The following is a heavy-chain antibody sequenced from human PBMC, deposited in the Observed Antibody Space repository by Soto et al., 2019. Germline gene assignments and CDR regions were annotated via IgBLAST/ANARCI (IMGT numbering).Heavy chain of an antibody. CDR1: VYTLTELS. J-gene: IGHJ5*02. D-gene: IGHD2-15*01. CDR2: FDPEDGET. CDR3: ATATGDCSGGSCYYWFDP. V-gene: IGHV1-24*01. Sequence: ASVKVSCKVSVYTLTELSMHWVRQAPGKGLEWMGGFDPEDGETIYAQKFQGRVTMTEDTSTDTAYMELSSLRSEDTAVYYCATATGDCSGGSCYYWFDPWGQGTLVTVSS.